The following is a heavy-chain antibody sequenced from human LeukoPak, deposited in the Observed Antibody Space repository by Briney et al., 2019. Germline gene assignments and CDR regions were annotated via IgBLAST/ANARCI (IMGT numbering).Heavy chain of an antibody. V-gene: IGHV3-23*01. D-gene: IGHD2-15*01. CDR2: ISDSGGRT. CDR3: EKRGVVIRVILVGFHKEAYYFDS. CDR1: GITLSNYG. J-gene: IGHJ4*01. Sequence: GGSLTLSCAVSGITLSNYGMGWVRQAPGKGLEWVAGISDSGGRTNYADSVKGRFTISRDNPKNTLYLQMNSVRAEETAVYFCEKRGVVIRVILVGFHKEAYYFDSWGHGALVTVSS.